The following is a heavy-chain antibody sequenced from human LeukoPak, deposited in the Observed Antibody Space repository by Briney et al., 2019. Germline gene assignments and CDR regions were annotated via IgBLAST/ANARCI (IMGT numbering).Heavy chain of an antibody. J-gene: IGHJ3*02. Sequence: GESLKISCKGSGYSFASYWIGWVRQMPGKGLEWMGIMYPGDSDTRYSPSFQGQVTISADKSISTAYLQWSNLKASDTAMYFCARQKDRGYGYGYWPPDAFDIWGQGTMVTVSS. V-gene: IGHV5-51*01. CDR1: GYSFASYW. CDR3: ARQKDRGYGYGYWPPDAFDI. CDR2: MYPGDSDT. D-gene: IGHD5-18*01.